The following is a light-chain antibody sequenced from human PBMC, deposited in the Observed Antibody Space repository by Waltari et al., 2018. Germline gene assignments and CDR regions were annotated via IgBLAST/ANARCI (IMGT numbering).Light chain of an antibody. Sequence: SYDLTQSPSVSVSPGQTARITCSGNTLPKQFAYWYQQKPGQAPVLMIYKDSERPSGIPERFSGSSSGTTVMLTISGVQAEDEADYYCQSADNSGTPVVFGGGTKLTVL. CDR2: KDS. CDR3: QSADNSGTPVV. J-gene: IGLJ2*01. V-gene: IGLV3-25*03. CDR1: TLPKQF.